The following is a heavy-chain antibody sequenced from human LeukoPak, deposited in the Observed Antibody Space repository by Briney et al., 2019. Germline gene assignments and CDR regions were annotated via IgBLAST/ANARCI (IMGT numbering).Heavy chain of an antibody. J-gene: IGHJ3*02. D-gene: IGHD3-10*01. V-gene: IGHV3-21*04. CDR3: ARDHVGEDSGAFDI. Sequence: GGSLRLSCAASGFTFSSYSMNWVRQAPGKGLEWVSSISRSSSYIYYGDSVKGRFTISRDNSKNTLYLQMNSLRAEDTAVYYCARDHVGEDSGAFDIWGQGTMVTVSS. CDR2: ISRSSSYI. CDR1: GFTFSSYS.